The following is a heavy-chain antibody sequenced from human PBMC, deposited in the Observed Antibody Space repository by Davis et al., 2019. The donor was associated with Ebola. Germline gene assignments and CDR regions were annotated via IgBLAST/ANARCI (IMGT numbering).Heavy chain of an antibody. V-gene: IGHV4-39*02. D-gene: IGHD5-18*01. CDR2: IYYSGRT. Sequence: GSLRLSCTVAGGSISSSSSYWGWIRQPPGKGLEWIGNIYYSGRTSYNPSLKSRVTISVDTSKNHFSLRLNSVTAADTAVYYCARGHSYGSMVYAMDVWGQGTTVTVSS. CDR1: GGSISSSSSY. J-gene: IGHJ6*02. CDR3: ARGHSYGSMVYAMDV.